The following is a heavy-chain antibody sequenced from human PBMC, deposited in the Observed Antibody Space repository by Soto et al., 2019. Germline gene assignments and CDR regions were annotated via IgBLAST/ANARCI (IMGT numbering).Heavy chain of an antibody. J-gene: IGHJ5*02. CDR3: ARGLVYCSGGCCYSGFWFDP. Sequence: ASVKVSCKASGYTFTSYDINWVRQATGQGLEWMGWMNPNSGNTGYAQKFQGRVTMTRNTSISTAYMELSSLRSEDTAVYYCARGLVYCSGGCCYSGFWFDPWGQGTLVTVSS. V-gene: IGHV1-8*01. CDR1: GYTFTSYD. D-gene: IGHD2-15*01. CDR2: MNPNSGNT.